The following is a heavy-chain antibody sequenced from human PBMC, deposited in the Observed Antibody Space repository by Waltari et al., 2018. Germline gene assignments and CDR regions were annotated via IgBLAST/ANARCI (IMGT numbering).Heavy chain of an antibody. D-gene: IGHD2-2*01. J-gene: IGHJ5*02. CDR1: GYTFTSYA. CDR2: INTNIGNP. CDR3: VREVVPTSTIVVNWFDP. V-gene: IGHV7-4-1*02. Sequence: QVQLVQSGSELKKPGASVKVSCKASGYTFTSYAINWLRRAPGQGLELMGWINTNIGNPTYVQGFTGRFVFSLDTSVSTAYLQISSLKAEDTAVYYCVREVVPTSTIVVNWFDPWGQGTLVTVSS.